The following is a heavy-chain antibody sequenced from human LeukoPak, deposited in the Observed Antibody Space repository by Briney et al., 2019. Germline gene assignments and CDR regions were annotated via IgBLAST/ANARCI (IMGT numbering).Heavy chain of an antibody. CDR3: ARFPRGYYGSGAPYGMDV. J-gene: IGHJ6*02. CDR1: GGSISSSSYY. V-gene: IGHV4-39*07. CDR2: IYYSGST. D-gene: IGHD3-10*01. Sequence: SETLSLTCTVSGGSISSSSYYWGWIRQPPGKGLEWIGSIYYSGSTNYNPSLKSRVTMSVDTSKNQFSLKLSSVTAADTAVYYCARFPRGYYGSGAPYGMDVWGQGTTVTVSS.